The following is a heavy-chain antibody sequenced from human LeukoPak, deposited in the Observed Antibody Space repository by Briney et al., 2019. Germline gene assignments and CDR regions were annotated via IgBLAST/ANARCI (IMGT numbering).Heavy chain of an antibody. J-gene: IGHJ4*02. CDR1: GGTFSSYA. Sequence: SVKVSCKASGGTFSSYAISWVRQAPGQGLEWMGGIIPIFGTANYAQKFQGRVTITADESTSTAYMELSSLRPEDTAVYYCGTNPSGYYDYWGQGTLVTVSS. V-gene: IGHV1-69*13. CDR2: IIPIFGTA. D-gene: IGHD3-22*01. CDR3: GTNPSGYYDY.